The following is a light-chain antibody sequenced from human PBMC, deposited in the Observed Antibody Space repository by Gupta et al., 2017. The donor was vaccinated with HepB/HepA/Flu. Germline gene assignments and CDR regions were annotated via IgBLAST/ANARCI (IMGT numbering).Light chain of an antibody. J-gene: IGKJ1*01. Sequence: EIVLTQSPGTLSLSPGERATLSCRASQSVSSYSVAWSQQKPGQAPRLLIYGASSRANGIPERFSGSGSGTEFTLTISRREPEDFAVYYCQQWGSSPWPFGQGTKVEIK. CDR3: QQWGSSPWP. CDR1: QSVSSYS. CDR2: GAS. V-gene: IGKV3-20*01.